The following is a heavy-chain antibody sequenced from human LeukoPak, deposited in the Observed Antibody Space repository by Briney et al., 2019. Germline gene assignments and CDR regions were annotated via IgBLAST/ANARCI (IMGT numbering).Heavy chain of an antibody. CDR2: ISYDGNEK. CDR1: GFTFRSFG. V-gene: IGHV3-30*03. J-gene: IGHJ5*02. CDR3: ARERGSGSYHPFDP. Sequence: GGSLRLSCAASGFTFRSFGMHWVRQAPGKGLEWVAFISYDGNEKYYVDSVKGRFTISRDNAKNSLYLQMNSLRAEDTAVYYCARERGSGSYHPFDPWGQGTLATVSS. D-gene: IGHD3-10*01.